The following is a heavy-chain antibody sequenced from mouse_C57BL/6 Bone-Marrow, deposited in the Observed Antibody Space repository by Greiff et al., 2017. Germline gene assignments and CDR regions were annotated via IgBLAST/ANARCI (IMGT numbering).Heavy chain of an antibody. D-gene: IGHD2-3*01. CDR3: VSGDGYPLAMDY. CDR1: GFTFSSYA. V-gene: IGHV5-4*01. J-gene: IGHJ4*01. Sequence: EVHLVESGGGLVKPGGSLKLSCAASGFTFSSYAMSWVRQTPEKRLEWVATISDGGSYTYYPDNVKGRFTISRDNAKNNLYLQMSHLKSEDTAIYYGVSGDGYPLAMDYWGQGTSVTVSS. CDR2: ISDGGSYT.